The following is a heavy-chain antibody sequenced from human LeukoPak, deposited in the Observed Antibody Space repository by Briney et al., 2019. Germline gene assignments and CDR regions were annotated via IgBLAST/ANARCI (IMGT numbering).Heavy chain of an antibody. Sequence: ASVKVSCKASGYTFTGYYMHWVRQAPGQGLEWMGWINPNSGGTNYAQKFQGRVTMTTDTSTSTAYMELRSLRSDDTAVYYCARDRGPRNYYDSSGYHYWGQGTLVTVSS. V-gene: IGHV1-2*02. J-gene: IGHJ4*02. D-gene: IGHD3-22*01. CDR1: GYTFTGYY. CDR2: INPNSGGT. CDR3: ARDRGPRNYYDSSGYHY.